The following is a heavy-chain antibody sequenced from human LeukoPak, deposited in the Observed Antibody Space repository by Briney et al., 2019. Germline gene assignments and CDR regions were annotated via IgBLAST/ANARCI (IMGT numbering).Heavy chain of an antibody. J-gene: IGHJ6*03. D-gene: IGHD6-6*01. CDR3: ARSSEAARYYYYYMDV. Sequence: PGGSLRLSCAASGFTFSSYEMNWVRQAPGKGLEWVSYISSSGSTIYYADSVKGRFTISRDNAKNSLYLQMNSLRAEDTAVYYCARSSEAARYYYYYMDVWGKGTTVTVSS. CDR1: GFTFSSYE. V-gene: IGHV3-48*03. CDR2: ISSSGSTI.